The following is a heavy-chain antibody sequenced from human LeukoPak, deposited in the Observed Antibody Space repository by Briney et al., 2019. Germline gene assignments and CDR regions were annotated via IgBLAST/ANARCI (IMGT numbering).Heavy chain of an antibody. J-gene: IGHJ3*02. D-gene: IGHD3-3*01. V-gene: IGHV1-46*01. CDR1: GYTFTSYY. Sequence: ASVKVSCKASGYTFTSYYMHWVRQAPGQGLEWMGIINPSGSSRSYAQKFQGRVTMTRDMSTSTVYMELSSLSSDDTVLYCCAKDVGIEIFGVIIRCDFDIWGQGTMVTVSS. CDR2: INPSGSSR. CDR3: AKDVGIEIFGVIIRCDFDI.